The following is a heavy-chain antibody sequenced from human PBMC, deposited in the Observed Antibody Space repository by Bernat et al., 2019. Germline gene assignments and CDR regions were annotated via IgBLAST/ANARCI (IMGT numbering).Heavy chain of an antibody. CDR2: IDWDDDK. D-gene: IGHD6-19*01. CDR3: ARKIAVAGTTAACYYDGMDV. CDR1: GFSLSTSGMC. J-gene: IGHJ6*02. Sequence: QVTLRESGPALVKPTQTLTLTCTFSGFSLSTSGMCVSWIRQPPGKALEWLARIDWDDDKYYSTSMKTRLTISKDTSKNQVILTMTNMDTVDTATYYCARKIAVAGTTAACYYDGMDVWGQGTTVTVSS. V-gene: IGHV2-70*15.